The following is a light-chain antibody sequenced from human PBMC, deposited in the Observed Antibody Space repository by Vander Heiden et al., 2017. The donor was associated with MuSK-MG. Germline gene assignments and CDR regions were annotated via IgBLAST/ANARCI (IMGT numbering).Light chain of an antibody. CDR3: QQHDNLPMYT. CDR2: DAS. V-gene: IGKV1-33*01. J-gene: IGKJ2*01. Sequence: DIQMTQSPSSLSASVGDRVTITCQASQDISNYLNWYQQKPGKAPKLLIYDASNLETGVPSRFSGSGYGTDFTFTISSRQPEDIAPYYCQQHDNLPMYTFGQGTKLEIK. CDR1: QDISNY.